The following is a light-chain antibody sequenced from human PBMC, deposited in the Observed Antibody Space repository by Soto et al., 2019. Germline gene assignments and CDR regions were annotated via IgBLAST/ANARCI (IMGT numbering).Light chain of an antibody. Sequence: EIVLTQSPGSLSLSPGETATLSCRASQSINNYFLAWHQQRPGQAPRLLIFRASQRASGIPDRFRGSGSGTDFTLTITGLEPEDFAVYYCQQYTNAPRTFGLGTKVEIK. CDR2: RAS. CDR1: QSINNYF. CDR3: QQYTNAPRT. V-gene: IGKV3-20*01. J-gene: IGKJ1*01.